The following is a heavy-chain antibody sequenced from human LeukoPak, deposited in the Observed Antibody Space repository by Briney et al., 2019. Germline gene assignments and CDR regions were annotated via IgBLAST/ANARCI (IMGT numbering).Heavy chain of an antibody. CDR3: ARDQGTTVVTRNYYYYYMDV. CDR2: IIPIFGTA. CDR1: GGTFSSYA. V-gene: IGHV1-69*05. D-gene: IGHD4-23*01. J-gene: IGHJ6*03. Sequence: SVKVSCKASGGTFSSYAISWVRQAPGQGLEWMGAIIPIFGTANYAQKFQGRVTITTDESTSTAYMELSSLRSEDTAVYYCARDQGTTVVTRNYYYYYMDVWGKGTTVTVSS.